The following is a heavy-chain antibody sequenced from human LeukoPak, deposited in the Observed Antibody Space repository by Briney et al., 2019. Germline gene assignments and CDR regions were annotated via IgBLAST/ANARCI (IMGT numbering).Heavy chain of an antibody. CDR3: ARGRLTTVTTLGY. V-gene: IGHV3-48*01. CDR2: ISSSSSTI. Sequence: GGSLRLSCAASGFTFSSYSMNWVRQAPGKGLEWVSYISSSSSTIYYADSVKGRFTISRDNSKNTLYLQMNSLRAEDTAVYYCARGRLTTVTTLGYWGQGTLVTVSS. D-gene: IGHD4-17*01. CDR1: GFTFSSYS. J-gene: IGHJ4*02.